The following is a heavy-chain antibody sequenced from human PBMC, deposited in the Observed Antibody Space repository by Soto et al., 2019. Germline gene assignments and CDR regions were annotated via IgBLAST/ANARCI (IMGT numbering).Heavy chain of an antibody. CDR2: ISPNNGDT. Sequence: QVQLVQSGAEMKKPGASVKVSCKASGYIFSNYEISWVRQAPGQGLEWMGWISPNNGDTNYAQKFQGRVTMTTDTATSTAYMEMRGLKSDHTATYYCARRQGTINSVGVVTEDDYWGQGPMVTVSS. J-gene: IGHJ4*02. CDR3: ARRQGTINSVGVVTEDDY. V-gene: IGHV1-18*01. CDR1: GYIFSNYE. D-gene: IGHD3-3*01.